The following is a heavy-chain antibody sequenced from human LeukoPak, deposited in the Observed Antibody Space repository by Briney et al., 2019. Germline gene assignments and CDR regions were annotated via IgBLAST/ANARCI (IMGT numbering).Heavy chain of an antibody. CDR1: GYTFTSYD. Sequence: ASVKVSCKASGYTFTSYDINWVRQATGQGLEWMGWMNPNSGNTGYAQKFQGRVTMTRNTSISTAYTELSSLRSEDTAVYYCARGPHYYDSSGYYYYYYGMDVWGQGTTVTVSS. D-gene: IGHD3-22*01. J-gene: IGHJ6*02. CDR3: ARGPHYYDSSGYYYYYYGMDV. V-gene: IGHV1-8*01. CDR2: MNPNSGNT.